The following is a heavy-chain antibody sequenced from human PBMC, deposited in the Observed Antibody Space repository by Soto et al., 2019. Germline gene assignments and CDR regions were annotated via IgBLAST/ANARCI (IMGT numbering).Heavy chain of an antibody. Sequence: EVQLVESGGGLVQPGGYLRLYCAASGFTFSSYWMSWVRQAPGKGLEWVANIKQDGSEKYYVDSVKGRFTISRDNAKNSLYLQMNSLRAEDTAVYYCARRATVGNYYYYYGMDVWGQGTTVTVSS. CDR2: IKQDGSEK. D-gene: IGHD4-17*01. V-gene: IGHV3-7*03. J-gene: IGHJ6*02. CDR3: ARRATVGNYYYYYGMDV. CDR1: GFTFSSYW.